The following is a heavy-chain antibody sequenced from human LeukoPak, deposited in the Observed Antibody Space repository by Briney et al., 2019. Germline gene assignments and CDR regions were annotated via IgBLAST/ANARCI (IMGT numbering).Heavy chain of an antibody. V-gene: IGHV3-30*02. CDR2: IRYDGSNK. J-gene: IGHJ5*02. CDR1: GFTFSSYG. Sequence: PGGSLRLSCAASGFTFSSYGMHWVRQAPGKGLEWVAFIRYDGSNKYYADSVKGRFTISRDNSKNTLYLQMNSLRAEATAVYYCAKDRYCSSTSCYGGYRFDPWGQGTLVTVSS. D-gene: IGHD2-2*01. CDR3: AKDRYCSSTSCYGGYRFDP.